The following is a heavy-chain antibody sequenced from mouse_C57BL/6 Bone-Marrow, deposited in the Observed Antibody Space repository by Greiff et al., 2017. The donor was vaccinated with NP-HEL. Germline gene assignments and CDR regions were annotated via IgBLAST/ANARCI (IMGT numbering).Heavy chain of an antibody. V-gene: IGHV1-81*01. CDR2: IYPRSGNT. CDR1: GYTFTRYG. Sequence: VKLVESGAELARPGASVKLSCKASGYTFTRYGISWVKQRTGQGLEWIGEIYPRSGNTYYNEKFKGKATLTADKSSSTAYMELRSLTSEDSAVYFCARGRLAMDYWGQGTSVTVSS. CDR3: ARGRLAMDY. J-gene: IGHJ4*01.